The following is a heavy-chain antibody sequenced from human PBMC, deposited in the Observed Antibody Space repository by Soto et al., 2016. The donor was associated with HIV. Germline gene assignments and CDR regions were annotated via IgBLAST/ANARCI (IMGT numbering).Heavy chain of an antibody. CDR2: ISSSSSYT. CDR1: GFTFSDYY. Sequence: VQLVESGGGLVKPGGSLRLSCAASGFTFSDYYMSWIRQAPGKGLEWVSYISSSSSYTNYADSVKGRFTISRDNAKNSLYLQMNSLRAEDTAVYYCAARCGGDCYSAFDYWGQGTLVTVSS. D-gene: IGHD2-21*02. J-gene: IGHJ4*02. V-gene: IGHV3-11*05. CDR3: AARCGGDCYSAFDY.